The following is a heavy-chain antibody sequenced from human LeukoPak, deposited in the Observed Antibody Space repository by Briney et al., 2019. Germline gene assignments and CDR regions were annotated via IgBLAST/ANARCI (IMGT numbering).Heavy chain of an antibody. J-gene: IGHJ4*02. V-gene: IGHV1-46*01. CDR1: GYTFTSYY. CDR2: INPSGGST. CDR3: ARGEMATIFDH. Sequence: ASVKVSCKASGYTFTSYYIHWVRQAPGQGLEWMGIINPSGGSTNYAQKFQGRVTMTRDTSTSTVYMELSSLRSEDRAVYYCARGEMATIFDHRGQGTLVTVSS. D-gene: IGHD5-24*01.